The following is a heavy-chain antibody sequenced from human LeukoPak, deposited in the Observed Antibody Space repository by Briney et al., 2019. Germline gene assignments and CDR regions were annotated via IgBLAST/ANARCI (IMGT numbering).Heavy chain of an antibody. CDR2: IYYSGST. CDR1: GGSISSSSYY. J-gene: IGHJ6*02. V-gene: IGHV4-39*07. D-gene: IGHD2-15*01. CDR3: AREVVVVAAKPSDYYYGMDV. Sequence: SETLSLTCTVSGGSISSSSYYWGWIRQPPGKGLEWIGSIYYSGSTYYNPSLKSRVTISVDTSKDQFSLKLSSVTAADTAVHYCAREVVVVAAKPSDYYYGMDVWGQGTTVTVSS.